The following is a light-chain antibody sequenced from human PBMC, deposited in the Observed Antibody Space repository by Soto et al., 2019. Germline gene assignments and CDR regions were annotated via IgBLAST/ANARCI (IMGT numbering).Light chain of an antibody. J-gene: IGKJ5*01. Sequence: EIVLTQSPGTLSLSPGERATLSCRAGQSVSSSYLAWYQQKPGQAPRLLIYGASSRATGIPDRFSGSGSGTDFTLTISRLEPEDFAVYYCQQYGSSPITLGQGTRLETK. CDR2: GAS. CDR1: QSVSSSY. V-gene: IGKV3-20*01. CDR3: QQYGSSPIT.